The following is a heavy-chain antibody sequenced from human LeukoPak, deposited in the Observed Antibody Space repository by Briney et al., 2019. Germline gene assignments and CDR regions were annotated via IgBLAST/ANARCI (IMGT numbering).Heavy chain of an antibody. D-gene: IGHD6-19*01. J-gene: IGHJ5*02. V-gene: IGHV4-34*01. CDR3: ASFPVAGTWDWFDP. CDR1: GGSFSGYY. Sequence: PSETLSLTCAVYGGSFSGYYWSWIRQPPGKGLEWIGVINHSGSTNYNPSLKSRVTISVDTSKNQFSLKLSSVTAADTAVYYCASFPVAGTWDWFDPWGQGTLVTVSS. CDR2: INHSGST.